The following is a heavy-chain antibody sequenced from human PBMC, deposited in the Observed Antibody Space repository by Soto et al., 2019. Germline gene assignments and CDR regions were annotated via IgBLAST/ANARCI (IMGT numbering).Heavy chain of an antibody. D-gene: IGHD3-22*01. V-gene: IGHV1-69*01. Sequence: QVQLVQSGAEVGKPGASVKVSCKASGGTFSRHAISWVLQAPGQGLEWMGGIIPIFGTANHGQKVQGRVQIIADESTSTVYMELSSLRSEETAMYYCARGWGYDSNDYYYAYWGQGTLVIVSS. CDR2: IIPIFGTA. J-gene: IGHJ4*02. CDR3: ARGWGYDSNDYYYAY. CDR1: GGTFSRHA.